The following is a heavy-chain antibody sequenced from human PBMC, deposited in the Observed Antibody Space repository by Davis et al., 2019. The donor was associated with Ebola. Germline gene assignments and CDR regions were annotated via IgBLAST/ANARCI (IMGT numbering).Heavy chain of an antibody. J-gene: IGHJ5*02. V-gene: IGHV4-59*01. CDR1: GGSISSYY. CDR3: ARVNYDFWSGYYTGNWFDP. Sequence: SETLSLTCTVSGGSISSYYWSWIRQPPGKGLEWIGYIYYSGSTNYNPSLKSRVTISVDTSKYQFSLKLSSVTAADTAVYYCARVNYDFWSGYYTGNWFDPWGQGTLVTVSS. D-gene: IGHD3-3*01. CDR2: IYYSGST.